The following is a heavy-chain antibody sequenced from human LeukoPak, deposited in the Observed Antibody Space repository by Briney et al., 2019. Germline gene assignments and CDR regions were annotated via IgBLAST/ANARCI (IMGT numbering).Heavy chain of an antibody. CDR1: GFTVSSNY. CDR2: SYSGGST. J-gene: IGHJ4*02. Sequence: PGGSLRLSCAASGFTVSSNYMSWVRQAPGKGLEWVSVSYSGGSTYYADSVKGRITISRDNSKNTLYLQMNSLRAEDTAVYYCARSRTIFGVVRWYFDYWGQGTLVTVSS. CDR3: ARSRTIFGVVRWYFDY. V-gene: IGHV3-66*01. D-gene: IGHD3-3*01.